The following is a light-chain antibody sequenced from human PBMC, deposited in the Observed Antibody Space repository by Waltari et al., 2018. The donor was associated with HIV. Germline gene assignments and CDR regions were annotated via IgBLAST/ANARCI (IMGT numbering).Light chain of an antibody. V-gene: IGKV3-15*01. CDR3: QQYNKWPPLT. J-gene: IGKJ4*01. CDR2: GAS. CDR1: QSINGN. Sequence: EILMTQSPATMSVSPGERATLSCRASQSINGNLAWYQQKPGQAPRRLIFGASTRATGIPARFSGSGSGTEFTLTISSLQSEDFAVYYCQQYNKWPPLTFGGGTRVEIK.